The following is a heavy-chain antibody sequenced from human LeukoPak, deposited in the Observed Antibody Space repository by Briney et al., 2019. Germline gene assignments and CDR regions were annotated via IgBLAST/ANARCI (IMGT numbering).Heavy chain of an antibody. CDR1: GGSFTGYY. V-gene: IGHV4-59*01. CDR3: ARAKRNGFDI. J-gene: IGHJ3*02. CDR2: IHYSGST. Sequence: SETLSLTCAVYGGSFTGYYWSWIRQPPGKGLEWIGYIHYSGSTHYNPSLKSRVTISVDTSKNQVSLKLRSVTAADTAVYYCARAKRNGFDIWGQGTMVTVSS.